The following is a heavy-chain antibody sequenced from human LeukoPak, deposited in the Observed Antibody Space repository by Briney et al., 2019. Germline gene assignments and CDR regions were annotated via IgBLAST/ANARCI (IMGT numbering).Heavy chain of an antibody. D-gene: IGHD3-22*01. V-gene: IGHV3-21*01. CDR3: AVLTYYDSSGYYQIFDY. CDR2: ISSSSSYI. CDR1: GFTFSSYS. Sequence: GGSLRLSCAASGFTFSSYSMTWVRQAPGKGLEWVSSISSSSSYIYYADSVKGRFTISRDNAKNSLYLQMNSLRAEDTAVYYCAVLTYYDSSGYYQIFDYWGQGTLVTVSS. J-gene: IGHJ4*02.